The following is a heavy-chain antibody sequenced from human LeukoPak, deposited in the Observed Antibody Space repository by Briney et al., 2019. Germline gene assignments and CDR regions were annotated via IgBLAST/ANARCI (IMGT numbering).Heavy chain of an antibody. Sequence: GGSLRLSCVASGFAVSSNYMSWVRQAPGKGLEWVSYISSSGGSIYYADSVKGRFTISRDNAKNSLYLQMNSLRAEDTAVYYCATKGYCSSTSCYTGYYYYMDVWGKGTTVTVSS. CDR1: GFAVSSNY. V-gene: IGHV3-11*04. CDR3: ATKGYCSSTSCYTGYYYYMDV. J-gene: IGHJ6*03. CDR2: ISSSGGSI. D-gene: IGHD2-2*02.